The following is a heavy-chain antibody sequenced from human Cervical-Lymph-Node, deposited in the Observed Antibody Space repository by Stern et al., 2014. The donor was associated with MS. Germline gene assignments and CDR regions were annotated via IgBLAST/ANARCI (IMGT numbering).Heavy chain of an antibody. V-gene: IGHV1-69*06. J-gene: IGHJ4*02. CDR2: ITPVFGTT. Sequence: QVQLVDSGAEVTKPGSSVKVSCKAAGDTFSSYAINWVRQVPGQGLEWMGGITPVFGTTNYAQKFQGRVSITADKSTNTAYMELMTLRSEDTAVYYCARGGGLVGYFDYWGQGTLVSVSS. CDR3: ARGGGLVGYFDY. D-gene: IGHD1-26*01. CDR1: GDTFSSYA.